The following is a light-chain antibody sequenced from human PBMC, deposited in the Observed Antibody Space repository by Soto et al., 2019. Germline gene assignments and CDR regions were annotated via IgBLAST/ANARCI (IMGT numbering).Light chain of an antibody. CDR1: QSVSSSY. J-gene: IGKJ1*01. CDR3: QQYGSSSWT. Sequence: EIVLTKSPGTLYLSPGERATLSCRASQSVSSSYLAWYQQKPGQAPRLLIYGTSSRATAIPERFSVSGSGTDFTLTISRLEPQDFAVYYCQQYGSSSWTFGQGTKVEIK. V-gene: IGKV3-20*01. CDR2: GTS.